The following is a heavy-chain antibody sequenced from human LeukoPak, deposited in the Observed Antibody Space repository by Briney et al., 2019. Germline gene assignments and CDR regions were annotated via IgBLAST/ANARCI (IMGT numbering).Heavy chain of an antibody. V-gene: IGHV3-33*06. CDR2: IWSDATEK. Sequence: PGGSLRLSCAASGFTYRLYGMHWVRQAPGKALEGVAVIWSDATEKYYGDAVKGRFTISRDNSRNTLYLKMNSLRLEDTAVYYCAKDAQRGFDYSNSLEYWGQGTLVTVSS. D-gene: IGHD4-11*01. J-gene: IGHJ4*02. CDR3: AKDAQRGFDYSNSLEY. CDR1: GFTYRLYG.